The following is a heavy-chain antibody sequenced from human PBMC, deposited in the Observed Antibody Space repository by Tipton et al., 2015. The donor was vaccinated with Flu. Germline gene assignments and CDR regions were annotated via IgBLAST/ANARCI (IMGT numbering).Heavy chain of an antibody. Sequence: SLRLSCAASGFTFSSYDMHWVRQATGEGLQWVSAIDSAGDTYYLDSVKGRFTISRDNTKKSLYLQLNSLRVEDTAIYYCATLTGDDYWGQGILVTVSS. V-gene: IGHV3-13*01. CDR1: GFTFSSYD. D-gene: IGHD7-27*01. CDR3: ATLTGDDY. J-gene: IGHJ4*02. CDR2: IDSAGDT.